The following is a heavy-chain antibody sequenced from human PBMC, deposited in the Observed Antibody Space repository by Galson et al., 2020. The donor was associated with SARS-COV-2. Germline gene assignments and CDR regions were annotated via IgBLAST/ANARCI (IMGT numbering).Heavy chain of an antibody. J-gene: IGHJ5*02. V-gene: IGHV5-10-1*01. CDR1: GYSFTSYW. Sequence: HGESLKISCKGSGYSFTSYWITWVRQMPGKGLEWMGRIDPSDSYTNYSPSFQGHVTISTDKSISTAYLQWSSLKASDTAMYYCARRRGYSYGGDWLDPWGQGTLVTVSS. CDR2: IDPSDSYT. CDR3: ARRRGYSYGGDWLDP. D-gene: IGHD5-12*01.